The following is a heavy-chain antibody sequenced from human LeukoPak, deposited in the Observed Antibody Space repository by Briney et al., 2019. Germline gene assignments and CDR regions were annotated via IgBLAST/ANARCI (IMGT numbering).Heavy chain of an antibody. J-gene: IGHJ4*02. D-gene: IGHD2-15*01. CDR1: GYSFSSNW. Sequence: GESLKISCKGSGYSFSSNWIGWVRQMPVKGLEWMGIIYPDDSDTRYSPSFQGQVTISADKSISTAYLQWSSLKASDTAMYYCARHPSDSRYCSGGTCYAPLFDYWGQGTLVTVSS. CDR3: ARHPSDSRYCSGGTCYAPLFDY. CDR2: IYPDDSDT. V-gene: IGHV5-51*01.